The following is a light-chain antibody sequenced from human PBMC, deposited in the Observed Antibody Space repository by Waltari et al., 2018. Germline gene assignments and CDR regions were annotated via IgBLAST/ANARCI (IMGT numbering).Light chain of an antibody. CDR1: SSDVGGYNY. Sequence: HSALAQPASVSGSPGQSITISCTGTSSDVGGYNYVSWYQQHPGKAPRLMIYDVNNRPSGVSHRFSGSKSGNTASLTISGLQAEDEADYYCSSFTRTNSWVVGGGTKLTVL. CDR2: DVN. J-gene: IGLJ3*02. CDR3: SSFTRTNSWV. V-gene: IGLV2-14*03.